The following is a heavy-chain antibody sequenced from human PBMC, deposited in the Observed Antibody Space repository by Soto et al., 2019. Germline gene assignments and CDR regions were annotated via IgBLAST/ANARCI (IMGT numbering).Heavy chain of an antibody. Sequence: SETLSLTCIVSGDSVTSGSYYWTWLRQPPGKGLEWIGYISYTGRTKYNPSLQSRVTISVDTSKNDFSLNLSSVTAADTAVYLCAREWGLLPYYVMNVWGHGTAVTVSS. V-gene: IGHV4-61*03. J-gene: IGHJ6*02. CDR1: GDSVTSGSYY. CDR2: ISYTGRT. CDR3: AREWGLLPYYVMNV. D-gene: IGHD7-27*01.